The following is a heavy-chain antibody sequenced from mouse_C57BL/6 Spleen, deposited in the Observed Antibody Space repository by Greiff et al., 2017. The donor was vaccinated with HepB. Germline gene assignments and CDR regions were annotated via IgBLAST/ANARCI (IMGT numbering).Heavy chain of an antibody. CDR3: ARRVGPTTVVAPYAMDY. CDR1: GYSFTDYN. Sequence: EVKLQESGPELVKPGASVKISCKASGYSFTDYNMNWVKQSNGKSLEWIGVINPNYGTTSYNQKFKGKATLTVDQSSSTAYMQLNSLTSEDSAVYYCARRVGPTTVVAPYAMDYWGQGTSVTVSS. CDR2: INPNYGTT. D-gene: IGHD1-1*01. J-gene: IGHJ4*01. V-gene: IGHV1-39*01.